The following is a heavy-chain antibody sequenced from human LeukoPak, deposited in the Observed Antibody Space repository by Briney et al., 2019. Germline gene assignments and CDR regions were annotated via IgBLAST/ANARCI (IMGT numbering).Heavy chain of an antibody. CDR2: ISGSGGRT. Sequence: PGGSLRLSCAASGFTFSSYAMSWVRQAPGKGLEWVSAISGSGGRTYYADSVRGRFTISRDKSKTTLYLQMNSLRAEDTAVYYCATPRGDFWSGYSYFDYWGQGTLVTVSS. V-gene: IGHV3-23*01. CDR1: GFTFSSYA. CDR3: ATPRGDFWSGYSYFDY. J-gene: IGHJ4*02. D-gene: IGHD3-3*01.